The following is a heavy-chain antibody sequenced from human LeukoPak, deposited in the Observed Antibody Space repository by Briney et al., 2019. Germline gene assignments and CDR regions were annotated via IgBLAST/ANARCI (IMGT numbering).Heavy chain of an antibody. CDR3: ASSLHDYDFWSGYYPYYFDY. CDR2: IKEDGSEK. Sequence: GGSLRLSCAASGFTFSNYWMSWVRQAPGKGLEWVANIKEDGSEKYYVDSVKGRFTISRDNAKNSLYLQMNSLRAEDTAVYYCASSLHDYDFWSGYYPYYFDYWGQGTLVTVSS. J-gene: IGHJ4*02. D-gene: IGHD3-3*01. CDR1: GFTFSNYW. V-gene: IGHV3-7*03.